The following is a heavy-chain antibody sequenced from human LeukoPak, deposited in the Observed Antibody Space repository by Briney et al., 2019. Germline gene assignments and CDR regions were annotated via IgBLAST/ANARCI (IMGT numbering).Heavy chain of an antibody. Sequence: PGGSLRLSCAASGFTFRNYAMGWVRQAPGKGLEWVSAISTSGGTTYYADFVKGRFTISRGNSKNTLYLQMTNLRAEDTAVYYCAKDLTFDAFDIWGQGTMVTVSS. V-gene: IGHV3-23*01. J-gene: IGHJ3*02. CDR3: AKDLTFDAFDI. CDR2: ISTSGGTT. CDR1: GFTFRNYA. D-gene: IGHD1-14*01.